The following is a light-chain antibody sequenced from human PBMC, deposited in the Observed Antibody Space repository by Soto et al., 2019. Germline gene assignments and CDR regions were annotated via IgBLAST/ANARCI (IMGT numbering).Light chain of an antibody. J-gene: IGKJ1*01. Sequence: EIVLTQSPGTLSLSPGERATLSCRASQSVSSSYLAWYQHKPGQAPRLLIYGVSSRATGIPDRFSGSGSGTHFTLPISRLEPEDVAVYYCHQYGTSPKTFGQGTKVEIK. CDR1: QSVSSSY. CDR2: GVS. CDR3: HQYGTSPKT. V-gene: IGKV3-20*01.